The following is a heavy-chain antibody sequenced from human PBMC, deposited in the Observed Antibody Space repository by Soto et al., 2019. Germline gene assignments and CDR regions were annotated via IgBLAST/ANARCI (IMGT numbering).Heavy chain of an antibody. V-gene: IGHV4-59*08. Sequence: PSETLSLTCTVSGGSISSYYWSWIRQPPGKGLEWIGYIYYSGSTNYNPSLKSRVTISVDTSKNQFSLKLSSVTAADTAVYYCARHFGSGDFDYWGQGTLVTVSS. D-gene: IGHD6-19*01. J-gene: IGHJ4*02. CDR2: IYYSGST. CDR1: GGSISSYY. CDR3: ARHFGSGDFDY.